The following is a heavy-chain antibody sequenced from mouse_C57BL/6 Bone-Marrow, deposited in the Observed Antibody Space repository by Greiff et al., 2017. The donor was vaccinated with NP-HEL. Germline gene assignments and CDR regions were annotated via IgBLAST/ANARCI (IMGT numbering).Heavy chain of an antibody. V-gene: IGHV2-9-1*01. CDR1: GFSLTSYA. CDR3: ATSRQLRLYYFDY. D-gene: IGHD3-2*02. J-gene: IGHJ2*01. Sequence: VQLVESGPGLVAPSQSLSITCTVSGFSLTSYAISWVRQPPGKGLEWLGVIWTGGGTNYNSALKSRLSISKDNSKSQVFLKMNSLQTDDTARYYCATSRQLRLYYFDYWGQGTTLTVSS. CDR2: IWTGGGT.